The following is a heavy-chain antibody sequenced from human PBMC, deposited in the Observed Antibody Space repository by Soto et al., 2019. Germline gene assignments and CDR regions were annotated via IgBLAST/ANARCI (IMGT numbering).Heavy chain of an antibody. V-gene: IGHV4-39*01. CDR1: GGSISSTSYF. CDR3: ASCAQQLVYYWYGMDV. D-gene: IGHD6-6*01. CDR2: LYYSGST. J-gene: IGHJ6*02. Sequence: SETLSLTCTVSGGSISSTSYFWGWIRQPPGKGLEWIGILYYSGSTYYKSSLKSRVTISADTSKNQLSLRLNSVTAADTATYYCASCAQQLVYYWYGMDVWGQGTTVTVSS.